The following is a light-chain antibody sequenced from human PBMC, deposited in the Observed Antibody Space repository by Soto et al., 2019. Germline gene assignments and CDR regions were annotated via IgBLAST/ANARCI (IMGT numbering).Light chain of an antibody. CDR2: DAS. CDR1: QSVSSY. CDR3: QQRSNFIT. V-gene: IGKV3-11*01. J-gene: IGKJ5*01. Sequence: EIVMTQSPATLSVSPGERATLSCRASQSVSSYLAWYQQKPGQAPRLLIYDASNRATGIPARFSGSGSGTDFTLTISSLEPEDFAVYYCQQRSNFITFGQGTRLEI.